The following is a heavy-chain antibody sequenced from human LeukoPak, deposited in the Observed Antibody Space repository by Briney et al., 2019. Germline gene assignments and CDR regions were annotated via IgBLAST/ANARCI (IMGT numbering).Heavy chain of an antibody. D-gene: IGHD6-6*01. CDR2: IRYDGSNK. Sequence: PGGSLRLSCAASGFTFSSYGMHWVRQAPGKGLEWVAFIRYDGSNKYYADSVKGRFTISRDNSKNTLYLQMNSLRAEDTAVYYCARVARREAAPLRGDYYYYYMDVWGKGTTVTVSS. J-gene: IGHJ6*03. CDR1: GFTFSSYG. V-gene: IGHV3-30*02. CDR3: ARVARREAAPLRGDYYYYYMDV.